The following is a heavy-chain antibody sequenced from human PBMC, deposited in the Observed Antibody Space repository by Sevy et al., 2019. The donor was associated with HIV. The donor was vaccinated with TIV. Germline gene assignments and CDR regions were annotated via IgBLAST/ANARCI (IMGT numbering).Heavy chain of an antibody. CDR3: AKALVRVFYGDSMFFDY. Sequence: GRSLRLSCAASGFSFSNFGMSWVRQAPGKGLEWVLAISGSGGSTFYADSVKGRFIISRDNSKNTLYLQMSSLRAEDTAVYYCAKALVRVFYGDSMFFDYWGQGTLVTVSS. V-gene: IGHV3-23*01. CDR2: ISGSGGST. D-gene: IGHD4-17*01. J-gene: IGHJ4*02. CDR1: GFSFSNFG.